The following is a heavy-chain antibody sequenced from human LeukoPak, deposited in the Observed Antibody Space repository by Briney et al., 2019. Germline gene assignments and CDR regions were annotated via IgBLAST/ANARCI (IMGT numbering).Heavy chain of an antibody. CDR2: INPYNGDT. J-gene: IGHJ6*02. CDR1: GYPFSDYG. Sequence: ASVKVSCKASGYPFSDYGISWVRQAPGQGLEWMGWINPYNGDTNYPQKLQGRVTMTTDTSANTAYMNLRSLRPDDTAVYYCARDQGVLRSSEWLCFGMDVWGQGTTVSVSS. D-gene: IGHD3-3*01. CDR3: ARDQGVLRSSEWLCFGMDV. V-gene: IGHV1-18*01.